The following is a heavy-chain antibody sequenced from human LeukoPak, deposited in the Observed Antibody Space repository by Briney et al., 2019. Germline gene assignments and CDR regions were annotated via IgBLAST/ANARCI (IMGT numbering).Heavy chain of an antibody. J-gene: IGHJ4*02. Sequence: ASVKVSCKASGYTFTSYDINWVRQATGQGLEWMGWMNPNSGNTGYAQKFQGRVTITRNTSISTAYMELSSLRSEDTAVYYCARGDRYYGSGSYYLPYYFDYWGQGTLVTVSS. CDR3: ARGDRYYGSGSYYLPYYFDY. D-gene: IGHD3-10*01. V-gene: IGHV1-8*03. CDR1: GYTFTSYD. CDR2: MNPNSGNT.